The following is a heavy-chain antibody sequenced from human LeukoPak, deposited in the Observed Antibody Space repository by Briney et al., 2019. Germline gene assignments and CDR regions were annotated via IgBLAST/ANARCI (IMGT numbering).Heavy chain of an antibody. CDR2: ISTSGST. CDR3: ARGGSSLVYFDY. V-gene: IGHV4-4*07. D-gene: IGHD2-8*02. Sequence: SETLSLTCTVSGVSISSYYWSWIRQPAGKGLEWIGRISTSGSTSYNPSLKSRVTMSVDTSKNQFSLTLSSVTAADTAVYYCARGGSSLVYFDYWGQGTLVTVSS. J-gene: IGHJ4*02. CDR1: GVSISSYY.